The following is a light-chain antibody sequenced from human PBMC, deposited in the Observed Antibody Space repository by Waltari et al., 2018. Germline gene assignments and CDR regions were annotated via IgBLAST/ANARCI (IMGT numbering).Light chain of an antibody. V-gene: IGKV1-33*01. Sequence: DIQMTQSPSSLSASVGDRVTITCQASQDISNYLKWYQQKPGKPPKLLIYDASNLETGVPSRFSGSGSGTDFTFTISSLQPEDIATYYCQQYDNLIFTFGPGTKVDIK. CDR2: DAS. J-gene: IGKJ3*01. CDR1: QDISNY. CDR3: QQYDNLIFT.